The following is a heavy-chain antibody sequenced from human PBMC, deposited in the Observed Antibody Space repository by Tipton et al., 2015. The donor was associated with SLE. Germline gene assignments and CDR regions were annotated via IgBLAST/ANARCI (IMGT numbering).Heavy chain of an antibody. D-gene: IGHD4-17*01. CDR2: IYSAGGDT. Sequence: GSLRLSCAASGFTVSSNYMSWVRQAPGKGLEWVSVIYSAGGDTDYADSVKGRFTISRDNLKSTLYLQMNSLRVEDTAVYYCAKGFGPVTTAFDYWGQGTQVTVSS. J-gene: IGHJ4*02. CDR1: GFTVSSNY. CDR3: AKGFGPVTTAFDY. V-gene: IGHV3-23*03.